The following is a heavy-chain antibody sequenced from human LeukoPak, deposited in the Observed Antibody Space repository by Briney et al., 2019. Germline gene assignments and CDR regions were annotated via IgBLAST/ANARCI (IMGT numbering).Heavy chain of an antibody. J-gene: IGHJ4*02. CDR1: GFTFSNYW. CDR3: AKQLGYCSDGSCYFPY. Sequence: GGSLRLSCAASGFTFSNYWMSWVRQAPGKGLEWVSAISNNGGYTYYADSVQGRFTISRDNSKSTLCLQMNSLRAEDTAVYYCAKQLGYCSDGSCYFPYWGQGTLVTVSS. CDR2: ISNNGGYT. V-gene: IGHV3-23*01. D-gene: IGHD2-15*01.